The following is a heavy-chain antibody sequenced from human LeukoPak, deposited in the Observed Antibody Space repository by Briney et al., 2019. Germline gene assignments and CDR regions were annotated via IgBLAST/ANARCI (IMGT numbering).Heavy chain of an antibody. Sequence: GGSLRLSCAASGFTFSSYAMHWVRQAPGKGVEWVAVISYDGSNKYYADSVKGRFTISRDNSKNTLYLQMNSLRAEDTAVYYCARDHTGYSYGSFAYWGQGTLVTVSS. CDR2: ISYDGSNK. D-gene: IGHD5-18*01. V-gene: IGHV3-30*04. CDR1: GFTFSSYA. CDR3: ARDHTGYSYGSFAY. J-gene: IGHJ4*02.